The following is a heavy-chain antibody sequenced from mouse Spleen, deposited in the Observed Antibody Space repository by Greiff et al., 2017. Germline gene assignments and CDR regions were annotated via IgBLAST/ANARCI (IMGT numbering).Heavy chain of an antibody. CDR2: ISSGSSTI. V-gene: IGHV5-17*01. CDR1: GFTFSDYG. D-gene: IGHD4-1*01. Sequence: EVHLVESGGGLVKPGGSLKLSCAASGFTFSDYGMHWVRQAPEKGLEWVAYISSGSSTIYYADTVKGRFTISRDNAKNTLFLQMTSLRSEDTAMYYCARPLELGSHAMDYWGQGTSVTVSS. J-gene: IGHJ4*01. CDR3: ARPLELGSHAMDY.